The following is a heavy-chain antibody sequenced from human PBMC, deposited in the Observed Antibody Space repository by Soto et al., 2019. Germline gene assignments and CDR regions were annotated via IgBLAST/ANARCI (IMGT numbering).Heavy chain of an antibody. Sequence: QVQLQESGPGLVKPSETLSLTCTVSGGSISNYYWTWIRQPPGKGLEWIGYIYYSGSTNYNPSLKSRVTMSVDTSKNPFSLKLISVTAADTAVYYCARLGSSSSFKYWGQGTLVTVSS. CDR1: GGSISNYY. CDR3: ARLGSSSSFKY. V-gene: IGHV4-59*08. D-gene: IGHD6-13*01. CDR2: IYYSGST. J-gene: IGHJ4*02.